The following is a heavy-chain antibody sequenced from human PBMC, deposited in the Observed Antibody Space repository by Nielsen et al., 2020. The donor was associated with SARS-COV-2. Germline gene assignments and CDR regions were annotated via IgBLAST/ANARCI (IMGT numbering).Heavy chain of an antibody. D-gene: IGHD2-15*01. CDR1: GFVFKDYA. J-gene: IGHJ6*02. V-gene: IGHV3-23*01. CDR2: LSGNGGRT. CDR3: ARDDVEPRYCSGGDRHSTYYYYGMDV. Sequence: GESLKISCTASGFVFKDYALTWVRQAPGKGLEWVSTLSGNGGRTYYADSVKGRFTISRDNSKNTLFLQMSSLRAEDTAIYYCARDDVEPRYCSGGDRHSTYYYYGMDVWDQGTTVTVSS.